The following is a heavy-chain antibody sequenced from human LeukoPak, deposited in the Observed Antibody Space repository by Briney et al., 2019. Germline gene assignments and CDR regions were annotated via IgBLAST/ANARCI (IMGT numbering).Heavy chain of an antibody. D-gene: IGHD3-22*01. CDR1: GGSINSGSYY. J-gene: IGHJ4*02. CDR2: IYTSGST. Sequence: SQTLSLTCTVSGGSINSGSYYWSWIRQPAGKGLEWIGRIYTSGSTNYNPSLKSRVTISVDTSKNQFSLKLSSVTAADTAVYYCARDSATYYYDSSGYSNWGQGTLVTVSS. CDR3: ARDSATYYYDSSGYSN. V-gene: IGHV4-61*02.